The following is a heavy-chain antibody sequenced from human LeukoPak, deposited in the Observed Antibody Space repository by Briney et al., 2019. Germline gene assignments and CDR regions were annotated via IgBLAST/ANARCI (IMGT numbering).Heavy chain of an antibody. Sequence: GGSLTLSCAVSGFTFSSYGVHWVRQAPGKGLEWVAFIRYDGSNKYYADSVKGRFTISRDNSENTLHLQMNSLRAEDTAVYYCAKEGCSGGSCYKWFDPWGQGTLVTVSS. CDR3: AKEGCSGGSCYKWFDP. J-gene: IGHJ5*02. CDR1: GFTFSSYG. V-gene: IGHV3-30*02. D-gene: IGHD2-15*01. CDR2: IRYDGSNK.